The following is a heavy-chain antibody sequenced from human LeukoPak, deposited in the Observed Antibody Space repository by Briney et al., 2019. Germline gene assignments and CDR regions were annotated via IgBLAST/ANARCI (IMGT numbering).Heavy chain of an antibody. D-gene: IGHD6-19*01. CDR1: GFTFGSYG. CDR3: ARVELYASGWYGSVDY. CDR2: ISYDGTNK. Sequence: GGSLRLSCVASGFTFGSYGMHWVRQAPGKGLEWVAVISYDGTNKYYADSVRGRFTISRDNSKNTLYLQMDSLRTEDTAVYYCARVELYASGWYGSVDYWGQGTLVAVSS. J-gene: IGHJ4*02. V-gene: IGHV3-30*03.